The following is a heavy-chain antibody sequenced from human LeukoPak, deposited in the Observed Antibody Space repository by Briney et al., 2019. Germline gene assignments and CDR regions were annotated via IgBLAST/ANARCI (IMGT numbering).Heavy chain of an antibody. V-gene: IGHV4-34*01. D-gene: IGHD3-10*01. CDR2: INHSGST. CDR1: GGSFSGYY. Sequence: MSSETLSLTCAVYGGSFSGYYWSWIRQPPGKGLEWIGEINHSGSTNYNPSLKSRVTISVDTSKNQFSLKLSSVTAADTAVYYCARRRTYYYGSGSYYKALWLDYRGQGTLVTVSS. J-gene: IGHJ4*02. CDR3: ARRRTYYYGSGSYYKALWLDY.